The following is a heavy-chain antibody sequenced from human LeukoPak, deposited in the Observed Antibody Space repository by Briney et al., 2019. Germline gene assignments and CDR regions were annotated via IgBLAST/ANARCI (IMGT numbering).Heavy chain of an antibody. Sequence: PSETLSLTCAVYGGSFSGYYWSWIRQPPGKGLEWIGEINHSGSTNYNPSLKSRVTISVDKSKNQFSLKLSSVTAADTAVYYCASQSSIFGVVMTFDYWGQGTLVTVSS. D-gene: IGHD3-3*01. V-gene: IGHV4-34*01. CDR1: GGSFSGYY. CDR2: INHSGST. J-gene: IGHJ4*02. CDR3: ASQSSIFGVVMTFDY.